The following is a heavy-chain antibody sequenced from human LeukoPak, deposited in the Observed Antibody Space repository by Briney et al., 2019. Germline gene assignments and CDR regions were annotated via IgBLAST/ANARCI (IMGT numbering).Heavy chain of an antibody. CDR2: IYYSGST. D-gene: IGHD1-26*01. V-gene: IGHV4-34*01. J-gene: IGHJ1*01. Sequence: SETLSLTCAVYGGSFSGYYWSWIRQPPGKGLEWIGSIYYSGSTYYNPSLKSRVTISVDTSKNQFSLELSSVTAADTAVYYCARERELQFQHWGQGTLVTVSS. CDR3: ARERELQFQH. CDR1: GGSFSGYY.